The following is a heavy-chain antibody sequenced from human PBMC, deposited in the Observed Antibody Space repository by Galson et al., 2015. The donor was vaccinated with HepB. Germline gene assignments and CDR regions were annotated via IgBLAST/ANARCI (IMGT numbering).Heavy chain of an antibody. CDR1: GYTFTRYY. Sequence: SVKVSCKASGYTFTRYYMHWVRQAPGQGLEWMGIINPSGGSTSYAQKFQGRVTMTRDTSTSTVYMELSSLRSEDAAVYYCARAGPVNYYDSSGYYLFDYWGQGTLVTVSS. V-gene: IGHV1-46*01. D-gene: IGHD3-22*01. J-gene: IGHJ4*02. CDR3: ARAGPVNYYDSSGYYLFDY. CDR2: INPSGGST.